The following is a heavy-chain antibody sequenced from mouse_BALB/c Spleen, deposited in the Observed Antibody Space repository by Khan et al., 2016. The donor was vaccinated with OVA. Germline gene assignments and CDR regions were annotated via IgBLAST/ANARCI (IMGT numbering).Heavy chain of an antibody. Sequence: EVQLQESGPGLVKPSQSLSLTCTVTGYSFTSDYAWNWIRQFPGNKLEWRGYIRYSGSTSYNPSLKSRVSIILDKSNNQFLLQVNSVITEDTATDNWARSGTYYDAMDYWGQGTSVTVSS. CDR2: IRYSGST. CDR1: GYSFTSDYA. D-gene: IGHD3-1*01. V-gene: IGHV3-2*02. J-gene: IGHJ4*01. CDR3: ARSGTYYDAMDY.